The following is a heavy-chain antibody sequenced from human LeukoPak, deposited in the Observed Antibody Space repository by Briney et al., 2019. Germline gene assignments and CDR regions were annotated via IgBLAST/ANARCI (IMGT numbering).Heavy chain of an antibody. V-gene: IGHV4-34*01. Sequence: PSETLSLTCAVYGGSFSGYYWSWIRQPPGKGLEWIGEIDHSGSTNYNPSLKSRVTISVDTSKNQSSLKLSSVTAADTAVYYCARGFEYCCSTSCHLTYYMDVWGKGTTVTVSS. CDR1: GGSFSGYY. J-gene: IGHJ6*03. D-gene: IGHD2-2*01. CDR3: ARGFEYCCSTSCHLTYYMDV. CDR2: IDHSGST.